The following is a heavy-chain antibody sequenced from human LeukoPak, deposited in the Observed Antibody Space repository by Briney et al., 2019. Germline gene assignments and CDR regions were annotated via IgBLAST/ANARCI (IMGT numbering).Heavy chain of an antibody. CDR1: GFTFSSDG. CDR2: IRYDGSNK. V-gene: IGHV3-30*02. D-gene: IGHD2-2*01. Sequence: GGSLRLSCAASGFTFSSDGMQWVRQAPGKGLEWVALIRYDGSNKYYADSVKGRFTISRDNSKNTLYLQMNSLRAEDTAVYYCAKDQEIVVVPAAIDYWGQGTLVTVSS. J-gene: IGHJ4*02. CDR3: AKDQEIVVVPAAIDY.